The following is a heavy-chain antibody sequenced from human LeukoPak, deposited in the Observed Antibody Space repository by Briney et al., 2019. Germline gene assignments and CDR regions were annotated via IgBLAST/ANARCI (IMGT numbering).Heavy chain of an antibody. CDR3: ARQGYTASYYFLDF. V-gene: IGHV4-4*07. J-gene: IGHJ4*02. Sequence: SETLSLTRDVSGDFIRSYWWGWVRQPAGKGLEWIGRIYATGSTKFNPSLKSRLTMSMDTSTNQLSLKLSLKLTSVTAADTAVYFCARQGYTASYYFLDFWSQGTLVTVSP. CDR2: IYATGST. CDR1: GDFIRSYW. D-gene: IGHD1-26*01.